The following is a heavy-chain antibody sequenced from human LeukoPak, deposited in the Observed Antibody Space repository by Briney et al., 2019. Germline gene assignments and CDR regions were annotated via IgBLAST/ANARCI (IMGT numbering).Heavy chain of an antibody. D-gene: IGHD4-23*01. Sequence: KPSETLSLTCAVYGGSFSGYYWSWIRQPPGKGLEWIGEINHSGSTNYNPSLKSRVTISVDTSKNQFSLKLSSVTAADTAVYYCARESMTTVVTGFDYWGQRTLVTVSS. J-gene: IGHJ4*02. CDR1: GGSFSGYY. CDR2: INHSGST. CDR3: ARESMTTVVTGFDY. V-gene: IGHV4-34*01.